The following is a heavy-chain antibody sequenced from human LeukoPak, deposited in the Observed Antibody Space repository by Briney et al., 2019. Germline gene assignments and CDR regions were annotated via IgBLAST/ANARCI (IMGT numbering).Heavy chain of an antibody. J-gene: IGHJ4*02. Sequence: SGTPFLTCAVSGGSISSGSYYWGWIPPPPGEGLGWVWRIFSGGTTYYNPSLKSRVTISVDTSKNRFSLKLTSVTAADAAAYYCARHSRNCSGGYCYLYYWGQGTLVTVSS. V-gene: IGHV4-39*01. CDR1: GGSISSGSYY. CDR3: ARHSRNCSGGYCYLYY. D-gene: IGHD2-15*01. CDR2: IFSGGTT.